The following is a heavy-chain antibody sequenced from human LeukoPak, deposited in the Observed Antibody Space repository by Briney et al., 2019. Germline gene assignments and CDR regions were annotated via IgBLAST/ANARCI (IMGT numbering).Heavy chain of an antibody. D-gene: IGHD2-2*01. CDR3: AKEAGYCSSTSCLIGWFDP. CDR2: INPSGGGT. Sequence: RASVKVSCKASGYTFTSYYMHWVRQAPGQGLEWMGIINPSGGGTSYAQKFQGRVTMTRDTSTSTVYMELSSLRSEDTAVYYCAKEAGYCSSTSCLIGWFDPWGQGTLVTVSS. J-gene: IGHJ5*02. V-gene: IGHV1-46*01. CDR1: GYTFTSYY.